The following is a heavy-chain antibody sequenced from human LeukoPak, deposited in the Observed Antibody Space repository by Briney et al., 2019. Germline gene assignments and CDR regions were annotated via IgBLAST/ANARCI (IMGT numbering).Heavy chain of an antibody. Sequence: SETLSLTCTVSGGSISSSSYYWGWIRQPPGKGLEWIGSIYYSGSTYYNPSLKSRVTISVDTSKNQFSLKLSSVTAADTAAYYCAREHGIHDAFDIWGQGTMVTVSS. CDR1: GGSISSSSYY. J-gene: IGHJ3*02. V-gene: IGHV4-39*02. CDR3: AREHGIHDAFDI. CDR2: IYYSGST. D-gene: IGHD5-24*01.